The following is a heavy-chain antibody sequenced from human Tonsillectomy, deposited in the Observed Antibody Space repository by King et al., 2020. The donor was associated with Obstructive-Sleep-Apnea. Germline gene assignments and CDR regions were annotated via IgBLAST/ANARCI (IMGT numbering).Heavy chain of an antibody. CDR2: IYYSGST. V-gene: IGHV4-59*01. J-gene: IGHJ2*01. D-gene: IGHD3-22*01. CDR1: GGSISNYY. CDR3: ARVEAYYYDSSGYSHGYFDL. Sequence: VQLQESGPGLVKPSETLSLTCTVSGGSISNYYWSWLRPPPGKGLEWIGNIYYSGSTNYNPSLKSRVSISVDTSKNQFSLKLSSVTAADTAVYYCARVEAYYYDSSGYSHGYFDLWGRGTLVSVSS.